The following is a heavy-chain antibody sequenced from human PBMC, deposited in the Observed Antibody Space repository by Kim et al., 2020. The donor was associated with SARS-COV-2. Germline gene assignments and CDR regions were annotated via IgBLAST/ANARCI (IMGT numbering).Heavy chain of an antibody. Sequence: SETLSLTCTVSGGSVSSGSYYWSWIRQPPGKGLEWIGYIYYSGSTNYNPSLKSRVTISVDTSKNQFSLKLSSVTAADTAVYYCARVEANWGLLWRVFDYWGQGTLVTVSS. CDR1: GGSVSSGSYY. D-gene: IGHD7-27*01. CDR2: IYYSGST. V-gene: IGHV4-61*01. CDR3: ARVEANWGLLWRVFDY. J-gene: IGHJ4*02.